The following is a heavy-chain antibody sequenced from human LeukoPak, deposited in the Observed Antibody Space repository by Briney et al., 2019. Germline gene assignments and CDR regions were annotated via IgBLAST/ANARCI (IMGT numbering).Heavy chain of an antibody. Sequence: PSETLSLTCAVYGGSFSYYYWNWIRQPPGKGLEWIGEINHSGSANYNPSLKSRVTISVDTSKNQFSLKLSSVTAADTAVYYCARDHGSGSPDDYWGQGTLVTVSS. CDR1: GGSFSYYY. CDR3: ARDHGSGSPDDY. V-gene: IGHV4-34*01. J-gene: IGHJ4*02. CDR2: INHSGSA. D-gene: IGHD3-10*01.